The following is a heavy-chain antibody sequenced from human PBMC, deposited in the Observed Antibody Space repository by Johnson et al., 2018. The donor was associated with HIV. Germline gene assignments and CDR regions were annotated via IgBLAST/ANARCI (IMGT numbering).Heavy chain of an antibody. V-gene: IGHV3-30-3*01. CDR3: AKVIGAAGLDAFDI. J-gene: IGHJ3*02. CDR1: GFTFSSYA. CDR2: ISYDGSNK. D-gene: IGHD6-13*01. Sequence: QVQLVESGGGVVQPGRSLRLSCAASGFTFSSYAMHWVRQAQGKGLEWVAVISYDGSNKYYADSVKGRFTISRDNSKNTLYLQMNSLRAEDTAVYYCAKVIGAAGLDAFDIWGQGTMVTVSS.